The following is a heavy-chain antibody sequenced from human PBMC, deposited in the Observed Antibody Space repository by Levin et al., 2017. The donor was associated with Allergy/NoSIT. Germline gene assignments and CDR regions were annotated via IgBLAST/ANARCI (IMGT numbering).Heavy chain of an antibody. V-gene: IGHV3-9*01. CDR1: RFTFDDYA. D-gene: IGHD1-26*01. CDR3: AGLGAGLDY. Sequence: SGGSLRLSCTALRFTFDDYAMHWVRQVPGRGLEWLSGITWNSDNLGYADSVKGRFTISRDNTKHSLYLQMNSLRPEDTAFYYCAGLGAGLDYWGQGILVTVSS. CDR2: ITWNSDNL. J-gene: IGHJ4*02.